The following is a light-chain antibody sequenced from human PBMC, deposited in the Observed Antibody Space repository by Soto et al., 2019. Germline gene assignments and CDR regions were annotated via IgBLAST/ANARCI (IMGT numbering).Light chain of an antibody. Sequence: EIVLTQSPATLSLSPGERATLSCRTSQSVSKYFAWYQQKPGRAPRLLIYDASSRATGIPARFIGSGSGTDFTLTISSLVPEDFAIYYCQQRSNWPITFGQGTRLEI. V-gene: IGKV3-11*01. J-gene: IGKJ5*01. CDR2: DAS. CDR3: QQRSNWPIT. CDR1: QSVSKY.